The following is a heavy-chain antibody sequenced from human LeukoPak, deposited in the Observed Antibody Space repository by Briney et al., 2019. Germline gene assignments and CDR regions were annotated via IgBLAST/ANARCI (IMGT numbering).Heavy chain of an antibody. CDR3: ARVVDPGGYYYFYYMDV. CDR2: INHSGST. V-gene: IGHV4-38-2*02. D-gene: IGHD3-16*01. Sequence: SETLSLTCNVSGYSISSGYYWSWIRQPPGKGLEWIGEINHSGSTNYNPSLKSRVTISVDTSKNQLSLKLSPVTAADTAVYYCARVVDPGGYYYFYYMDVWGKGTTVTVSS. CDR1: GYSISSGYY. J-gene: IGHJ6*03.